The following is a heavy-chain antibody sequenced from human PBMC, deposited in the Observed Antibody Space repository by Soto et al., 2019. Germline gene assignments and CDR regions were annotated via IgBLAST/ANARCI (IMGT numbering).Heavy chain of an antibody. J-gene: IGHJ6*02. D-gene: IGHD1-26*01. CDR3: AREKIVGAKSAYYYYGMDV. Sequence: QVQLVESGGGVVQPGRSLRLSCAASGFTFSSYAMHWVRQAPGKGLEWVAVISYDGSNKYYADSVKGRFTISRDNSKNTLYLQMNSLRAEDTAVYYCAREKIVGAKSAYYYYGMDVWGQGTTVTVSS. V-gene: IGHV3-30-3*01. CDR1: GFTFSSYA. CDR2: ISYDGSNK.